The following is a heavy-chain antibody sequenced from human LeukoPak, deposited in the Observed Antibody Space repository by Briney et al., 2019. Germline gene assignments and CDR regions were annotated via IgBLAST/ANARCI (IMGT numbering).Heavy chain of an antibody. D-gene: IGHD3-10*01. CDR3: ARSRLLWRGFDY. CDR2: IYYSGST. CDR1: GGSISSYY. V-gene: IGHV4-59*08. Sequence: PSETLSLTCTVSGGSISSYYWSWIRQPPGKGLEWIGYIYYSGSTNYNPSLKSRVTISVDTSKNQFSLKLSSVTAADTAVYYCARSRLLWRGFDYWGPGTLVTVSS. J-gene: IGHJ4*02.